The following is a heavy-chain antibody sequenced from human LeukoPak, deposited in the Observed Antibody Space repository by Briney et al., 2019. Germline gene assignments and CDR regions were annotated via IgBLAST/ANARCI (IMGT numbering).Heavy chain of an antibody. CDR2: IYYSGNT. CDR1: GGSISSSTYY. CDR3: VSTGSYWSLFDY. J-gene: IGHJ4*02. Sequence: SETLSLTCTVSGGSISSSTYYWDWIRQPPGKGLEWIGSIYYSGNTYYNPSLKSRVTISVDTTRNQFSLNLSSATAADTAVYYCVSTGSYWSLFDYWGQGTLVTVSS. D-gene: IGHD1-26*01. V-gene: IGHV4-39*01.